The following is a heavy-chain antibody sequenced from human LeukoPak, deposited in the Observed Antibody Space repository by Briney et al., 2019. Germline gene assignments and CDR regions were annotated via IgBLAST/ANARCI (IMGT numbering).Heavy chain of an antibody. V-gene: IGHV4-34*01. CDR1: SGSFSGYY. CDR2: IYHSGST. D-gene: IGHD3-10*01. CDR3: ARSLLWFGERWFDP. Sequence: SETLSLTCAVLSGSFSGYYWSWIRQPPGKGLEWIGSIYHSGSTYYNPSLKSRVTISVDTSKNQFSLKLSSVTAADTAVYYCARSLLWFGERWFDPWGQGTLVTVSS. J-gene: IGHJ5*02.